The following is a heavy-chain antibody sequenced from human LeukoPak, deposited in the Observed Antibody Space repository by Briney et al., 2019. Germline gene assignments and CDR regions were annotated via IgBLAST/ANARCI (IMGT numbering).Heavy chain of an antibody. V-gene: IGHV1-69*13. CDR3: ATASSVRGVIHY. D-gene: IGHD3-10*01. J-gene: IGHJ4*02. Sequence: SVKVSCEASGGTFISYAISWVRQAPGQGLEWMGGIIPIFGTANYAQKFQGRVTIIADESTSTAYMELSSLRSEDTAVYYCATASSVRGVIHYWGQGTLVTVSS. CDR2: IIPIFGTA. CDR1: GGTFISYA.